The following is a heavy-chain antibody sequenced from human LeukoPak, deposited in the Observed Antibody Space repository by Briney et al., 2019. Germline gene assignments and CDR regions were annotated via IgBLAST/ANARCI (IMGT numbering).Heavy chain of an antibody. CDR1: GYTFTGYY. Sequence: ASVKVSCKASGYTFTGYYVHWVRQAPGQGLEWMGWINPNSGGTNYAQKFQGRVTMTRDTSISTAYMELSRLRSDDTAVYYCAREPIAHIAVAGTIDYWGQGTLVTVSS. CDR3: AREPIAHIAVAGTIDY. D-gene: IGHD6-19*01. V-gene: IGHV1-2*02. CDR2: INPNSGGT. J-gene: IGHJ4*02.